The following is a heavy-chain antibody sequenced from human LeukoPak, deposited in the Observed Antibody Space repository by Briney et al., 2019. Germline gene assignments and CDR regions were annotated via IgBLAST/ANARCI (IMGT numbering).Heavy chain of an antibody. Sequence: GGSLRLSCAVSGFTFISYGMQWVRQAPGKGLAWVSRINTDGSSTTYADSVKGRYTISRDNAKNTLYLQMNSLRAEDTAVYYCARELPREVTLDYWGQGTLVTVSS. D-gene: IGHD2-21*02. V-gene: IGHV3-74*01. J-gene: IGHJ4*01. CDR1: GFTFISYG. CDR3: ARELPREVTLDY. CDR2: INTDGSST.